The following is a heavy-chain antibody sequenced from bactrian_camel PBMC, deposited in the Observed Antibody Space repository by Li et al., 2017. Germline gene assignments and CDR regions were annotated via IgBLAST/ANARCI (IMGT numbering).Heavy chain of an antibody. CDR2: IGNDGDT. J-gene: IGHJ4*01. V-gene: IGHV3S53*01. D-gene: IGHD2*01. CDR3: AALEHQSWWLVRDTLREYEYSY. CDR1: TNNFNNAC. Sequence: QLVESGGGSVQAGESLRLSCVVSTNNFNNACMAWIRQAPGKEREAVAAIGNDGDTNYADSVTGRFTISEDNAKHTVYLQMDSLKPEDTAMYYCAALEHQSWWLVRDTLREYEYSYWGQGTQVTVS.